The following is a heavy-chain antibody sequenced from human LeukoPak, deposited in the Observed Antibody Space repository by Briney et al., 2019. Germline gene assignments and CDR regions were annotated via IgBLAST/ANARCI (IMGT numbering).Heavy chain of an antibody. CDR2: ISSSGSTI. CDR1: GFTFSSYS. D-gene: IGHD2-15*01. Sequence: GGSLRLSCAASGFTFSSYSMNWVRQAPGKGLEWVSYISSSGSTIYYADSVKGRFTISRDNAKNSLYLQMNSLRAEDTAVYYCARGGRLGGSLIYYYYYMDVWGKGTTVTISS. CDR3: ARGGRLGGSLIYYYYYMDV. J-gene: IGHJ6*03. V-gene: IGHV3-48*04.